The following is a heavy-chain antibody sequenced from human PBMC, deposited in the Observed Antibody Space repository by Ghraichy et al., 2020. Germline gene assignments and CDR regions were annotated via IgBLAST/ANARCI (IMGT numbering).Heavy chain of an antibody. D-gene: IGHD1-14*01. CDR1: GFTFSSSA. CDR2: ISASGYNT. V-gene: IGHV3-23*01. Sequence: GGSLRLSCAASGFTFSSSATGWVRQAPGKGLEWVSDISASGYNTYYADPVKGRFTISRDNSKNTLYLQMNSLRAEDTAVYYCAVREPVGYWGQGTLVNVSS. CDR3: AVREPVGY. J-gene: IGHJ4*02.